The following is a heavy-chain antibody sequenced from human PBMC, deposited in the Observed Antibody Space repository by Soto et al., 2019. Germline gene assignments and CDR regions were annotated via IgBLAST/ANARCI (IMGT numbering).Heavy chain of an antibody. CDR3: VRGVSNYAS. CDR1: GFTFSDSW. CDR2: IKPDESEK. Sequence: EVQLVESGGGLVQPGGSLRLSCTASGFTFSDSWMTWVRQAPGKGLEWVARIKPDESEKKYADSVKGRFSISRDNAKNSMYLQMDSLRGEDTAVYYCVRGVSNYASWSQGTLVTVSS. V-gene: IGHV3-7*01. D-gene: IGHD4-4*01. J-gene: IGHJ5*02.